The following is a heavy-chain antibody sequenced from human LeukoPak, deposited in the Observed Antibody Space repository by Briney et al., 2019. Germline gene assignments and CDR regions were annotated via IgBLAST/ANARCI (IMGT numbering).Heavy chain of an antibody. Sequence: GGSLRLSCAASGFTFSTYGMHWVRQAPGKGLEWVAFIRYDGNNKFYADSVKGRFTISRDNSKNTLYLQMNSLRPEDTAVYYCARDPGSSGYYYVLSKGRFLDYWGQGTLVTVSS. CDR3: ARDPGSSGYYYVLSKGRFLDY. CDR1: GFTFSTYG. J-gene: IGHJ4*02. CDR2: IRYDGNNK. D-gene: IGHD3-22*01. V-gene: IGHV3-30*02.